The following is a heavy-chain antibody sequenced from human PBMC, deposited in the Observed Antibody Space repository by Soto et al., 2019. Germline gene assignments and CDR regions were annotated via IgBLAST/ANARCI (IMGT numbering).Heavy chain of an antibody. Sequence: QEQLVQSGPEVKKPGSSVKVSCKDSGGLFSSFAISWVRQAPGQGLEWLGGIIPVFGTPTYAEKFQGRLTSTVDESTNTAYMERSRLRSGDTAIYYWGRGGGPYVGVNEFGGQGTLVTVSS. CDR1: GGLFSSFA. D-gene: IGHD2-21*01. CDR3: GRGGGPYVGVNEF. CDR2: IIPVFGTP. V-gene: IGHV1-69*01. J-gene: IGHJ4*02.